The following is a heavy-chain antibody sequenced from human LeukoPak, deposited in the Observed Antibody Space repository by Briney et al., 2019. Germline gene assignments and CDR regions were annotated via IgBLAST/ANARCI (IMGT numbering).Heavy chain of an antibody. CDR1: GGSISSYY. D-gene: IGHD3-9*01. V-gene: IGHV4-4*07. Sequence: KPSEILSLTCTVSGGSISSYYWNWIRQPAGKGLEWIGRIYTSGSTNNNPSLKSRVTMSVDTSKNQFSLKLSSVTAADTAVYYCARAASDYDILTGYSHTRFDYWGQGTLVTVSS. J-gene: IGHJ4*02. CDR3: ARAASDYDILTGYSHTRFDY. CDR2: IYTSGST.